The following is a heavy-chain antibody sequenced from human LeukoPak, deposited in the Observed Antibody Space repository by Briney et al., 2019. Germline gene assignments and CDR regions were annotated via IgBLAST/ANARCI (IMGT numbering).Heavy chain of an antibody. D-gene: IGHD5-12*01. V-gene: IGHV4-34*01. CDR3: ARRSSRGWLRSGPTGRFDP. CDR2: INHSGST. J-gene: IGHJ5*02. CDR1: GGSFSGYY. Sequence: SETLSLTCAVYGGSFSGYYWSWIRQPPGKGLEWIGEINHSGSTNYNPSLKSRVTISVDTSKNQFSLKLSSVTAADTAVYYCARRSSRGWLRSGPTGRFDPWGQGTLVTVSS.